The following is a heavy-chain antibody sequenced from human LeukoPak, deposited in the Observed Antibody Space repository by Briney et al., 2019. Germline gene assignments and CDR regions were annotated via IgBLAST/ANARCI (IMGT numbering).Heavy chain of an antibody. J-gene: IGHJ4*02. V-gene: IGHV3-30*19. D-gene: IGHD2-2*01. CDR2: ISYDGSNK. Sequence: GGSLRLSCAASGFTFSSYGMHWVRQAPGKGLEWVAVISYDGSNKYYADSVKGRFTISRDNSKNTLYLQMNSLRAEDTAVYYCASGCSSTSCHYYFDYWGQGTLVTVSS. CDR1: GFTFSSYG. CDR3: ASGCSSTSCHYYFDY.